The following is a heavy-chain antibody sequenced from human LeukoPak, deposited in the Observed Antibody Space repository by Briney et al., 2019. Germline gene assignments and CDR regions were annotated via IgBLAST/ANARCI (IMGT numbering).Heavy chain of an antibody. Sequence: SETLSLTCTVSGGSISSYYWSWIRQPPGKGLEWIGYIFYSGNTNYNPSLKSRVTISVDTSKNQFFLKLSSVTAADTAVYFCARGGSSGYDPFDYWGQGTLVTVSS. D-gene: IGHD5-12*01. CDR3: ARGGSSGYDPFDY. CDR1: GGSISSYY. CDR2: IFYSGNT. V-gene: IGHV4-59*01. J-gene: IGHJ4*02.